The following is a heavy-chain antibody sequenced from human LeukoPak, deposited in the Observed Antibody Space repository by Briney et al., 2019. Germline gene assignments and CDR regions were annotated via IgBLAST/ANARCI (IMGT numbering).Heavy chain of an antibody. V-gene: IGHV3-7*01. CDR3: ARGLSGYASSLGY. Sequence: GGSLRLSCAASGFRFNTYWMNWVRQAPGKGLEWGANIKQDGNEKYYADSVKGRFTISRDNAKNTLYLQMNSLRAEDTAVYYCARGLSGYASSLGYWGQGTLVTVSS. J-gene: IGHJ4*02. D-gene: IGHD6-6*01. CDR2: IKQDGNEK. CDR1: GFRFNTYW.